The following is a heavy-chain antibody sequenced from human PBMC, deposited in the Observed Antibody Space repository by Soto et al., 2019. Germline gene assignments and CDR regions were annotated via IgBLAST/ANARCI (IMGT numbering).Heavy chain of an antibody. CDR3: ARTSQMGATPSFDY. V-gene: IGHV1-69*02. D-gene: IGHD1-26*01. CDR1: GGTFSSYT. CDR2: IIPILGIA. J-gene: IGHJ4*02. Sequence: QVQLVQSGAEVKKPGSSVKVSCKASGGTFSSYTISWVGQAPGQGLEWMGRIIPILGIANYAQKFQGRVTITADKSTSTAYMELSSLRSEDTAVYYCARTSQMGATPSFDYWGQGTLVTVSS.